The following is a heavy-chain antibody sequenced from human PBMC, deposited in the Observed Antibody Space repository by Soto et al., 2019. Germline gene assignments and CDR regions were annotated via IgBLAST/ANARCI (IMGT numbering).Heavy chain of an antibody. Sequence: ETLTPTCTVPDGSFRSYYWSWIRQPPGKGLEWIGYIYYSGSTNYTPSLKSRVTISVDTSKNQFSLKLSSVTAADTAVYYWASLGPPRYCSGGSCYRWGMNNWFDPWGQGTLVTVSS. CDR2: IYYSGST. V-gene: IGHV4-59*01. CDR1: DGSFRSYY. J-gene: IGHJ5*02. CDR3: ASLGPPRYCSGGSCYRWGMNNWFDP. D-gene: IGHD2-15*01.